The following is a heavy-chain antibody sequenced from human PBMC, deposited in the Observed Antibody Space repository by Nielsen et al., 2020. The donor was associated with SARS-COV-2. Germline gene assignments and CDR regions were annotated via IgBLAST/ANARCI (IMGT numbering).Heavy chain of an antibody. CDR2: INWNGGST. D-gene: IGHD6-19*01. CDR1: GFTFDDYA. Sequence: SLKISCAASGFTFDDYAMHWVRQAPGKGLEWVSGINWNGGSTGYADSVKGRFTISRDNAKNSLYLQMNSLRAEDTALYYCAKMGSSGWGGMADYWGQGTLVTVSS. V-gene: IGHV3-9*01. J-gene: IGHJ4*02. CDR3: AKMGSSGWGGMADY.